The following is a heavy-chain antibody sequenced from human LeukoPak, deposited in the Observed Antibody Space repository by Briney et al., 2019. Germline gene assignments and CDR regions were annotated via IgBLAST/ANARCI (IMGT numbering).Heavy chain of an antibody. Sequence: GASVKVSCKASGYTFTSYGISWVRQAPGQGLEWMGWISAYNGNTNYAQKLQGRVTMTTDTSTSTAYMELRSLRSDDTAVYYCARDRTYHYDSSGYYPDYWGQGTLVTVSS. V-gene: IGHV1-18*01. CDR1: GYTFTSYG. J-gene: IGHJ4*02. CDR2: ISAYNGNT. D-gene: IGHD3-22*01. CDR3: ARDRTYHYDSSGYYPDY.